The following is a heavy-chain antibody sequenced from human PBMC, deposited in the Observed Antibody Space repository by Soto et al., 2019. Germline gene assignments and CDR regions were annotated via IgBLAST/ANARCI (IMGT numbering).Heavy chain of an antibody. CDR1: GYSISSGYY. CDR2: IYHSGST. V-gene: IGHV4-38-2*02. J-gene: IGHJ6*02. D-gene: IGHD2-21*02. CDR3: ARDLSGTPIVVVTAGMDV. Sequence: SETLSLTCAVSGYSISSGYYWGWIRQPPGKGLEWIGSIYHSGSTYYNPSLKSRVTISVDASKNQFSLKLSSVTAADTAVYYCARDLSGTPIVVVTAGMDVWGQGTTVTVSS.